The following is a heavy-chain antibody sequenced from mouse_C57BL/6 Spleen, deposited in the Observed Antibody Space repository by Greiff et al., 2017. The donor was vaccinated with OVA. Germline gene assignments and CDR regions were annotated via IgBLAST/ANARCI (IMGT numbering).Heavy chain of an antibody. V-gene: IGHV1-52*01. CDR2: IDPSDSET. Sequence: QVQLQQPGAELVRPGSSVKLSCKASGYTFTSYWMHWVKQRPIQGLEWIGNIDPSDSETHYNQKFKDKATLTVDKSSSTAYMQLSSLTSEDSAVYYCARASYYSNPCYFDYWGQGTTLTVSS. J-gene: IGHJ2*01. CDR3: ARASYYSNPCYFDY. CDR1: GYTFTSYW. D-gene: IGHD2-5*01.